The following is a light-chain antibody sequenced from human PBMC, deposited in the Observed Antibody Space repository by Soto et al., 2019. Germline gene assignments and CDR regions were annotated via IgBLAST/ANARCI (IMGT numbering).Light chain of an antibody. CDR2: DAS. V-gene: IGKV3-11*01. CDR1: QSVSTY. CDR3: QQRSSLFT. J-gene: IGKJ3*01. Sequence: DIVLTQSPATLSLSPGERATLSCRASQSVSTYLAWYQQRPGQAPRLLIYDASHRATGIPPRFSGSGSGTDFTLTISSLEPEDFAIYYCQQRSSLFTFGPGTKVDIK.